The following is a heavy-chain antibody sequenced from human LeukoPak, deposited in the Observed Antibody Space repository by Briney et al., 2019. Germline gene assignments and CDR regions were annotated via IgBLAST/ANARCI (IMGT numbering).Heavy chain of an antibody. J-gene: IGHJ6*02. CDR1: GFTFSSYG. D-gene: IGHD3-3*01. Sequence: GGSLRLSCAASGFTFSSYGMHWVRQAPGKGLEWVAVISYDGSNKYYADSVKGRFTISRDNSKSTLYLQMNSLRAEDTAVYYCAKVLRFLEWAYYGMDVWGQGTTVTVSS. CDR3: AKVLRFLEWAYYGMDV. CDR2: ISYDGSNK. V-gene: IGHV3-30*18.